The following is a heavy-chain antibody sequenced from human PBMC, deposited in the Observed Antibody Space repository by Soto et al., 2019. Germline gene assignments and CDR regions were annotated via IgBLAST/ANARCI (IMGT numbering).Heavy chain of an antibody. V-gene: IGHV3-23*01. CDR1: GFTFSSYA. Sequence: EVQLLESGGGLVQPGGSLRLSCAASGFTFSSYAMRWVRQAPGEGLEWVSAISGIGGSTYYADSVKGLFTISGDNAKNTLYLVTNGLRAVDTAVYYCARRGHGTYFDYWGQGTLVTVSS. D-gene: IGHD6-13*01. J-gene: IGHJ4*02. CDR3: ARRGHGTYFDY. CDR2: ISGIGGST.